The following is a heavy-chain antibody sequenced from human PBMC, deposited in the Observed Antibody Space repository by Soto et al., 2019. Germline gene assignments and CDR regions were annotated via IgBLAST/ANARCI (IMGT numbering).Heavy chain of an antibody. Sequence: QVQLVQSGAEVKKAGASVQVSCKASGYTFTNYYIHWVRQAPGQGLEWMGTINSSSGKTTYAQKFQGRVTMTRDTSTTTVYMEVSGLRSEDTAVFYCARGNPGVLEYWGQGTLVSVSS. CDR1: GYTFTNYY. CDR2: INSSSGKT. CDR3: ARGNPGVLEY. D-gene: IGHD3-10*01. J-gene: IGHJ4*02. V-gene: IGHV1-46*01.